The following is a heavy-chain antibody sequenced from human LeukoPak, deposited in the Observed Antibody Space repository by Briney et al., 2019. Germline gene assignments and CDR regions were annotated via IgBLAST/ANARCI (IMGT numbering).Heavy chain of an antibody. CDR3: ARADTPAAAGTN. V-gene: IGHV1-2*02. Sequence: ASVKVSCKASGYTFIAYYMHWVRQAPGQGLEWMGWINPNSGGTNYAQKFQGRVTMTRDTSISTVYMELSRLRSDDTAVYYCARADTPAAAGTNWGQGTLVTVSS. D-gene: IGHD6-13*01. CDR1: GYTFIAYY. J-gene: IGHJ4*02. CDR2: INPNSGGT.